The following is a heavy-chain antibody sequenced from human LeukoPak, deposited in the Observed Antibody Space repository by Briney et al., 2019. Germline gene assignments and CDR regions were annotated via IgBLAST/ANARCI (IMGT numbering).Heavy chain of an antibody. Sequence: ASVKVSCKASGYTFTSYYMHRVRQAPGQGLEWMGIINPSGGSTGYAQKFQGRVTMTRDTSTSTVYMELSSLRSEDTAVYYCARGGYYDSSGPTWDWFDPWGQGTLVTVSS. CDR3: ARGGYYDSSGPTWDWFDP. CDR2: INPSGGST. D-gene: IGHD3-22*01. CDR1: GYTFTSYY. V-gene: IGHV1-46*01. J-gene: IGHJ5*02.